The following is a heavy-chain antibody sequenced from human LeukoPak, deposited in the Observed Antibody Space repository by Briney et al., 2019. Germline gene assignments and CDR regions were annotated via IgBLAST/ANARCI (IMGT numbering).Heavy chain of an antibody. CDR1: GFTFSSYA. CDR2: ISASGSST. Sequence: GGSLRLSCAASGFTFSSYAMYWVRQAPGKGLEWVSAISASGSSTSYADSVKGRFTLSRDNSKSTLYLQMNSLRAEDTAVYYCAKKVVSTVGPPRVFDIWGQGTMVTVS. V-gene: IGHV3-23*01. J-gene: IGHJ3*02. D-gene: IGHD2-2*01. CDR3: AKKVVSTVGPPRVFDI.